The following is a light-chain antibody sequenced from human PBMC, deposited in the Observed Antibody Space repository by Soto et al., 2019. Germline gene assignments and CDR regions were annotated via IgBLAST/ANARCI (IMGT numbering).Light chain of an antibody. CDR3: QSYDSSLSKL. CDR1: SSNIGAGYD. CDR2: GNN. J-gene: IGLJ2*01. Sequence: QSVLTQPPSVSGAPGQRVTISCTGSSSNIGAGYDVHWYQQFPGTAPKLLIYGNNNRPSGVPDRFSGSKSGTSASLAITGLQAEDEAEYYCQSYDSSLSKLFGGGTKLTVL. V-gene: IGLV1-40*01.